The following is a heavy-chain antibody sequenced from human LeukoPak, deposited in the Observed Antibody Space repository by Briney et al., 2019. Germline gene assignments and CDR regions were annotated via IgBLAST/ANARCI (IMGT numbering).Heavy chain of an antibody. CDR1: GYTFTGYY. D-gene: IGHD3-22*01. CDR2: INPNSGGT. CDR3: ARDRYDSSGLQPDY. Sequence: GASVKVSCKASGYTFTGYYMHWVRQAPGQGLEWMGWINPNSGGTNYAQKFQGRVTMTRDTSISTAYMELSRLRSDDTAVYYCARDRYDSSGLQPDYWGQGTLVTVSS. J-gene: IGHJ4*02. V-gene: IGHV1-2*02.